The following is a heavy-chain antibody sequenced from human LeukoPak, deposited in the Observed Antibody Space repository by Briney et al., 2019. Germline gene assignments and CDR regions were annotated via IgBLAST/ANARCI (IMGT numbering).Heavy chain of an antibody. Sequence: GASVKVSYKASGGTFSNYAINWVRQAPGQGLEWMGGLIPIFGTPNYAQKFQGRVTVTADESTTTAYMELSSLRSEDTAVYYCATGSYQLASFDYWGQGTLVTVSS. CDR1: GGTFSNYA. CDR3: ATGSYQLASFDY. CDR2: LIPIFGTP. D-gene: IGHD6-6*01. J-gene: IGHJ4*02. V-gene: IGHV1-69*13.